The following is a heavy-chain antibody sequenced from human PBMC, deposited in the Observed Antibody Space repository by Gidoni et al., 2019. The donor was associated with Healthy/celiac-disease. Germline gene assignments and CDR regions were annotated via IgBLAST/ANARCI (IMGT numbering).Heavy chain of an antibody. CDR3: ARGIAVAGTGYYYYYGMDV. CDR2: GSTI. V-gene: IGHV3-11*01. J-gene: IGHJ6*02. Sequence: GSTIYYADSVKGRFTISRDNAKNSLYLQMNSLRAEDTAVYYCARGIAVAGTGYYYYYGMDVWGQGTTVTVSS. D-gene: IGHD6-19*01.